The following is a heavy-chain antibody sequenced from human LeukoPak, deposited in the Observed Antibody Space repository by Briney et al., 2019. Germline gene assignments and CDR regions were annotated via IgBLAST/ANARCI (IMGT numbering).Heavy chain of an antibody. CDR1: GFTVSSNY. V-gene: IGHV3-53*01. CDR2: IYSGGST. J-gene: IGHJ4*02. CDR3: ARVWDCSSNSCPDY. Sequence: GGSLRLSCAASGFTVSSNYMSWVRQAPGKGLEWVSVIYSGGSTYYADSVKGRFTISRDNSKNTLYLQMNSLRAEDTAVYYCARVWDCSSNSCPDYWGQGTLVTVSS. D-gene: IGHD2-2*01.